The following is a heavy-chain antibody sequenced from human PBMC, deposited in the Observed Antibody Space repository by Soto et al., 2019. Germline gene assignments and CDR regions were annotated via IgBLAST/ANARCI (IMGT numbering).Heavy chain of an antibody. CDR2: IYTSGST. CDR3: ARVGRVVPGFDP. Sequence: SETLSLTCTVSGGSISRYYWSWSRQPAGKGLEWIGRIYTSGSTNYNPSLKSRVTMSVDTSKNQFSLKLSSVTAADTAVYYCARVGRVVPGFDPWGQGTLVTVSS. D-gene: IGHD2-2*01. V-gene: IGHV4-4*07. J-gene: IGHJ5*02. CDR1: GGSISRYY.